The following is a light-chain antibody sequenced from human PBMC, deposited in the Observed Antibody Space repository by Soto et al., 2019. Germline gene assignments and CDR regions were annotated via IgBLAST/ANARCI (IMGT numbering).Light chain of an antibody. CDR1: SSNIGAIYD. Sequence: QSVLTQPPSVSGAPGQRVTISCTGSSSNIGAIYDVHWYQQLPGTAPKLLIYGNSNRPSGVPDRFSGSKSGTSASLAITGRRAEDEADYYCQSYDSSLSGWVFGGGTKVTVL. J-gene: IGLJ3*02. CDR2: GNS. CDR3: QSYDSSLSGWV. V-gene: IGLV1-40*01.